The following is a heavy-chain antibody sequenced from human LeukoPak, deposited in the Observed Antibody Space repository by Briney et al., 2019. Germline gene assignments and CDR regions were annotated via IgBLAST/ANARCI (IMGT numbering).Heavy chain of an antibody. CDR1: GGSFSGYY. CDR2: INHSGST. J-gene: IGHJ4*02. D-gene: IGHD3-10*01. V-gene: IGHV4-34*01. Sequence: SETLSLTCAVYGGSFSGYYWSWMRQPPRKGLEWIGEINHSGSTNYNPSLKSRVTISVDTSKNQFSLKLSSVTAADTAVYYCARAPRGYYYSSVFDYWGQGTLVTVSS. CDR3: ARAPRGYYYSSVFDY.